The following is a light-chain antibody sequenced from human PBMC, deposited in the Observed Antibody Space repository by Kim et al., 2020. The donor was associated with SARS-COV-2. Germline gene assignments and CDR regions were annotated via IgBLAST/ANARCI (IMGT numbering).Light chain of an antibody. J-gene: IGKJ2*01. CDR3: QQYNNWPPFT. CDR2: GAS. Sequence: GSPGERATLSCRASQSVSSNLAWYQQKPGQAPRLLIYGASTRATGIPARFSGSGSGTEFTLTINNLQSEDFAVYYCQQYNNWPPFTFGQGNKLEI. CDR1: QSVSSN. V-gene: IGKV3-15*01.